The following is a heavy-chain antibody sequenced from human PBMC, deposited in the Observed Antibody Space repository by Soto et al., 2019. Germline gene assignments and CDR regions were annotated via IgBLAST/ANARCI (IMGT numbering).Heavy chain of an antibody. CDR2: ISYDGSNK. D-gene: IGHD3-10*01. CDR3: AKVQITMVRGVIEGPGW. CDR1: GFTFSSYG. V-gene: IGHV3-30*18. Sequence: SXXSLRLAFAASGFTFSSYGMHWVLQAPGKGLEWVAVISYDGSNKYYADSVKGRFTISRDNSKNTLYLQMNSLRAEDTAIYYCAKVQITMVRGVIEGPGWWGQGTQVTVSS. J-gene: IGHJ4*02.